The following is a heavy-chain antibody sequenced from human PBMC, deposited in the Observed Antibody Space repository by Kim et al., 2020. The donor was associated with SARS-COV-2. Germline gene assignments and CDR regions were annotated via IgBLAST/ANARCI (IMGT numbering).Heavy chain of an antibody. Sequence: DSVKGRFTISRDNAKNSLYLQMNSLRAEDTAVYYCARDEYYYDSSGYLDYWGQGTLVTVSS. CDR3: ARDEYYYDSSGYLDY. V-gene: IGHV3-7*03. D-gene: IGHD3-22*01. J-gene: IGHJ4*02.